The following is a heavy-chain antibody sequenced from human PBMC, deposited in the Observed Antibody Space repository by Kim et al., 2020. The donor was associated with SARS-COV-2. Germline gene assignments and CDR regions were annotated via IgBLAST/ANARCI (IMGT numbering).Heavy chain of an antibody. Sequence: YTDSVRGRFTISRGNAKNSLYLQMNSLRAEDTAVYYCARDRRVSPLFDYWGQGTLVTVSS. V-gene: IGHV3-21*01. J-gene: IGHJ4*02. CDR3: ARDRRVSPLFDY. D-gene: IGHD3-22*01.